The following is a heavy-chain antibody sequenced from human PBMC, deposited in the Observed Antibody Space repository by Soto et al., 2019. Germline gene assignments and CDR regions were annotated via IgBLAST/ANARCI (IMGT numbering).Heavy chain of an antibody. V-gene: IGHV3-33*01. D-gene: IGHD3-3*01. CDR2: IWYDGSNK. Sequence: GGSLRLSCAASGFTFSSYGMHWVRQAPGKGLEWVAVIWYDGSNKYYADSVKGRFTISRDNSKNTLYLQMNSLRAEDTAVYYCARDPSEVPFYYFDYWGQGTLVTVSS. CDR1: GFTFSSYG. J-gene: IGHJ4*02. CDR3: ARDPSEVPFYYFDY.